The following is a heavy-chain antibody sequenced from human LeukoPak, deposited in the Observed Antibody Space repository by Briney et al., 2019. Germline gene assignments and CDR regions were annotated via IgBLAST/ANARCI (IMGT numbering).Heavy chain of an antibody. J-gene: IGHJ4*02. D-gene: IGHD6-19*01. V-gene: IGHV3-74*01. CDR2: INSDGSST. CDR3: ARDPDSSGWSSKDY. Sequence: GGSLRLSCEASGFTLSRYWMHWVRQAPGKGLVWVSRINSDGSSTTYADSVRGRFTISKDNAKNTVHLQMNSLRAEDTAVYYCARDPDSSGWSSKDYWGQGTLVTVSS. CDR1: GFTLSRYW.